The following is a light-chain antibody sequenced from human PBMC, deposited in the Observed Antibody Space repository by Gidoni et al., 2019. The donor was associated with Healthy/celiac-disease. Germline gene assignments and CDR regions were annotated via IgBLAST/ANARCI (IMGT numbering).Light chain of an antibody. V-gene: IGKV1-27*01. CDR2: AAS. Sequence: DIQVTQSRSSLSASVGDRVTITCRASQVISNGLSWYQQKPGQAPTLLIYAASSLQSGIPSRFSGSGSGTDFTLTISSLQPEDVATYYCLQDYTAPLPTFXGXTKVEIK. CDR1: QVISNG. J-gene: IGKJ4*01. CDR3: LQDYTAPLPT.